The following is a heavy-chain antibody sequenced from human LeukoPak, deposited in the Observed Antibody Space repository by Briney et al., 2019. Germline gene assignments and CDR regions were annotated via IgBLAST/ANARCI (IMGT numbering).Heavy chain of an antibody. CDR2: IYSGGST. V-gene: IGHV3-53*01. D-gene: IGHD6-19*01. J-gene: IGHJ4*02. CDR3: AKDRLFSVAVYFDY. CDR1: GFTVSSNY. Sequence: GGSLRLSCAASGFTVSSNYMSWVRQAPGKGLEWVSVIYSGGSTYYADSVKGRFTISRDNSKNTLYLQMNSLRAEDTAVYYCAKDRLFSVAVYFDYWGQGTLVTVSS.